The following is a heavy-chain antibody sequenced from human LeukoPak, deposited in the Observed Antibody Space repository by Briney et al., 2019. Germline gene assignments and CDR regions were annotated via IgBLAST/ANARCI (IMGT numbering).Heavy chain of an antibody. J-gene: IGHJ4*02. CDR2: IKSKTDGGTT. CDR3: TTGLVGATTDY. D-gene: IGHD1-26*01. Sequence: GGSLRLSCAASGFSFRNAWMSWVRQAPGKGLEWVGRIKSKTDGGTTDYAAPVKGRFTISRDDSKNTLYLQMNSLKTEDTAVYYCTTGLVGATTDYWGQGTLVTVSS. CDR1: GFSFRNAW. V-gene: IGHV3-15*01.